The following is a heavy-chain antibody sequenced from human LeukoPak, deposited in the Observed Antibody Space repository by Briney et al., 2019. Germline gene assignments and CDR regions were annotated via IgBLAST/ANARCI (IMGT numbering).Heavy chain of an antibody. CDR1: GGPFYSHY. Sequence: SETLSLTFTVSGGPFYSHYWTWIRQPPGKGLEWIAFIYHSGSAVYIPSLRSRVTMSVDRSNRQFSLNLSSVTAADTAVYYCARGVAVGGTTHFDPWGQGTLVTVSS. CDR3: ARGVAVGGTTHFDP. J-gene: IGHJ5*02. V-gene: IGHV4-59*08. CDR2: IYHSGSA. D-gene: IGHD6-13*01.